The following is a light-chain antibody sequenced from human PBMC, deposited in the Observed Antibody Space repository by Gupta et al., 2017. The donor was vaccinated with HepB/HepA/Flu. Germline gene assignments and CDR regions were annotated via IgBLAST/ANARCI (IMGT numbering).Light chain of an antibody. V-gene: IGKV3-11*01. CDR3: QQRSNWPPVT. CDR2: DAS. J-gene: IGKJ5*01. CDR1: QSVSSY. Sequence: EIVLTQSPATLSLSPGERATLSCRASQSVSSYLAWYQQKPGQAPRLLIYDASNRATGIPARFSGSGCGTDFTLTISSREPEDFAVYYCQQRSNWPPVTFGQGTRLEIK.